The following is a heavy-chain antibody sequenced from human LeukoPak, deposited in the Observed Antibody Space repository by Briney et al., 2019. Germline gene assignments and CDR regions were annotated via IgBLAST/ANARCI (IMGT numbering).Heavy chain of an antibody. V-gene: IGHV4-31*03. CDR1: NGSLSSGGFY. Sequence: SQTLSLTYSVSNGSLSSGGFYWSWIRQHPGKGLEWIGYIYYSGSTYYTPSLESRVTISIDTSRNQFSLKLNSMTAADTSVYYCARVLVPAATPVYYFDSWGQGTLVTVSS. J-gene: IGHJ4*02. CDR3: ARVLVPAATPVYYFDS. D-gene: IGHD2-15*01. CDR2: IYYSGST.